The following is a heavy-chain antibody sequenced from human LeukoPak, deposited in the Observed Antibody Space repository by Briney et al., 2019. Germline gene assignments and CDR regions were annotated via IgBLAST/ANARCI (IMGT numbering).Heavy chain of an antibody. CDR3: VKSRRVGANQRGLFDY. V-gene: IGHV3-23*01. CDR1: GFTISIYW. CDR2: VSGSGRNT. Sequence: GGSLRLSCVASGFTISIYWMTWVRQAPGKGLEWVSSVSGSGRNTFYPDSVEGRFTISRDNSKNTVYLQMNSLRADDTAVYYCVKSRRVGANQRGLFDYWGQGTLVTVSP. J-gene: IGHJ4*02. D-gene: IGHD1-26*01.